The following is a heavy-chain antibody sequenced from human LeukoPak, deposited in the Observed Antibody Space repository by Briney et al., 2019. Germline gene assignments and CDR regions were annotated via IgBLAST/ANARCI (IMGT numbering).Heavy chain of an antibody. J-gene: IGHJ6*03. Sequence: GGPLRLSCAASGFTFSSYGMHWARQAPGKGLEWVAFIRYDGSNKYYADSVKGRFTISRDNSKNTLYLQMNSLRAEDTAVYYCAKDQEWDIVVVPAARYYYMDVWGKGTTVTVSS. CDR2: IRYDGSNK. V-gene: IGHV3-30*02. D-gene: IGHD2-2*01. CDR1: GFTFSSYG. CDR3: AKDQEWDIVVVPAARYYYMDV.